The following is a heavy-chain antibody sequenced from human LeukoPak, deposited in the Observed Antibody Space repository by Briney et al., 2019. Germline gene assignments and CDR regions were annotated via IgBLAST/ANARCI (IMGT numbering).Heavy chain of an antibody. V-gene: IGHV3-30*04. D-gene: IGHD6-13*01. CDR3: ARDSFSSSSNYYFDY. CDR1: GFTFSSYA. J-gene: IGHJ4*02. CDR2: ISYDGSNK. Sequence: GGSLRLSCVASGFTFSSYAMHWVRQAPGKGLEWVAVISYDGSNKYYADSVKGRFTISRDNSKNTLYLQMNSLRAEDTAVYYCARDSFSSSSNYYFDYWGQGTLVTVSS.